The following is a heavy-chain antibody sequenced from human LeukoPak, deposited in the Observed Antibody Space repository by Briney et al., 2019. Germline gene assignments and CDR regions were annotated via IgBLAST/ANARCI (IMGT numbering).Heavy chain of an antibody. V-gene: IGHV3-23*01. CDR1: GFTFSSYA. CDR2: ISGSGGST. J-gene: IGHJ4*02. CDR3: AKDKDYYGSGSTHLDY. Sequence: GSLRLSCAASGFTFSSYAMSWVRQAPGKGLEWVSAISGSGGSTYYADSVKGRFTISRDNSKNTLYLQMNSLRAEDTAVYYCAKDKDYYGSGSTHLDYWGQGTLVTVSS. D-gene: IGHD3-10*01.